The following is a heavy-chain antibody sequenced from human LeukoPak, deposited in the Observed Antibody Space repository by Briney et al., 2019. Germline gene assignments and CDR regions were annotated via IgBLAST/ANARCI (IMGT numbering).Heavy chain of an antibody. V-gene: IGHV1-2*02. J-gene: IGHJ3*02. D-gene: IGHD5-24*01. CDR2: INPNSGGT. Sequence: ASVKVSCKASGYNLRDYYLHWVRQAPGQGLEWMGWINPNSGGTNYAQRFQARVTMTRDTSLRSAYMELSSLRSEDTAIYYCARIRDGYNDAYDIWGQGTVVTVPS. CDR3: ARIRDGYNDAYDI. CDR1: GYNLRDYY.